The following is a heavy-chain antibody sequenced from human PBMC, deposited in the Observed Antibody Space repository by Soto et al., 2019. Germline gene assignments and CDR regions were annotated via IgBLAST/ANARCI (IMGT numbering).Heavy chain of an antibody. CDR1: GFTFSTYW. D-gene: IGHD6-13*01. Sequence: GGSLRLSCAASGFTFSTYWMHWVRQTPGEGLVWVSRINGDESTTNYADSVEGRFTISRDNAKNTLYLQMSSLRAEDTAVYYCARGVPRVYGMDVWGQGTTVTVSS. CDR3: ARGVPRVYGMDV. J-gene: IGHJ6*02. CDR2: INGDESTT. V-gene: IGHV3-74*01.